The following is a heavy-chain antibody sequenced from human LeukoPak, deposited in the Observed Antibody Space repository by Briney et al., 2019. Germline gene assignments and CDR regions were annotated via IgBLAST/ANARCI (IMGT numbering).Heavy chain of an antibody. CDR3: ARLRYGSGGRYFDY. Sequence: PSETLSLTCTVSGGSISSSSYYWGWIRQPPGKGLEWIGSIYYSGSTYCNPSLKSRVTISVDTSKNQFSLKLSSVTAADTAVYYCARLRYGSGGRYFDYWGQGTLVTVSS. CDR2: IYYSGST. D-gene: IGHD3-10*01. CDR1: GGSISSSSYY. J-gene: IGHJ4*02. V-gene: IGHV4-39*07.